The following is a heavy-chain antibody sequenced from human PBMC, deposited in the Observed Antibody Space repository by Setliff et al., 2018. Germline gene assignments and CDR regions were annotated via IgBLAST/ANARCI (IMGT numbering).Heavy chain of an antibody. D-gene: IGHD3-3*01. V-gene: IGHV4-61*09. J-gene: IGHJ6*03. Sequence: SETLSLTCTASGDSISSRRYYWGWFRKPAGKELEWIGQIYTSGSTKYNTSLKSRVTISLDTSKNQFSLSLTSVTAEDTAVYYCARMSGFQYIDVWDKGTTVTVSS. CDR1: GDSISSRRYY. CDR2: IYTSGST. CDR3: ARMSGFQYIDV.